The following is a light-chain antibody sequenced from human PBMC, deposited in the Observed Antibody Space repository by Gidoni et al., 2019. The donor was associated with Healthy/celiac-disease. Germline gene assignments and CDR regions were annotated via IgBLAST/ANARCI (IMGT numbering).Light chain of an antibody. CDR2: EVS. CDR3: SSYAGSNNYV. Sequence: GSPGQSVTISCTGTSSDVGGYNYVSWYQQHPGKAPKLMIYEVSKRPSGVPDRFSGSKSGNTASLTVSGLQAEDEADYYCSSYAGSNNYVFGTGTKVTVL. V-gene: IGLV2-8*01. CDR1: SSDVGGYNY. J-gene: IGLJ1*01.